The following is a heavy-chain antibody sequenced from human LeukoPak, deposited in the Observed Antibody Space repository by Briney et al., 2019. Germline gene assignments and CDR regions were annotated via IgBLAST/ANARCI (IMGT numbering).Heavy chain of an antibody. Sequence: SETLSLTCAVYGGSFSGYYWSWIRQPPGKGLEWIGEINHSGSTNYNPSLKSRVTISVDTSKNQFSLKLSSVTAADTPVYYCARGRITMVRGVKLDPWGQGTLVTVSS. CDR2: INHSGST. D-gene: IGHD3-10*01. CDR3: ARGRITMVRGVKLDP. CDR1: GGSFSGYY. V-gene: IGHV4-34*01. J-gene: IGHJ5*02.